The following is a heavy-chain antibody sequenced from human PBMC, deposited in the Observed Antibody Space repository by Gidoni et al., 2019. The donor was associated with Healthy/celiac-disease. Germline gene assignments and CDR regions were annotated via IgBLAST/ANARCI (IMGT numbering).Heavy chain of an antibody. V-gene: IGHV3-30-3*01. CDR3: ARDTYSSGYTEFQH. D-gene: IGHD6-19*01. CDR2: ISYDGSNK. CDR1: GFPFSSYA. Sequence: QVQLVESGGGVVQPGRSLRLSCAASGFPFSSYAMHWVRQAPGKGLECVAVISYDGSNKYYADSVKGRFTISRDNSKNTLYLQMNSLRAEDTAVYYCARDTYSSGYTEFQHWGQGTLVTVSS. J-gene: IGHJ1*01.